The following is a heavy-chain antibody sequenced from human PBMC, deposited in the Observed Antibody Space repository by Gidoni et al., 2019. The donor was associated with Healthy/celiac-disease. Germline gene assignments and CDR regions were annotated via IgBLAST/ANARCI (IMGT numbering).Heavy chain of an antibody. CDR2: ISAYNGNT. D-gene: IGHD3-9*01. Sequence: QVQLVQSGAEVKKPGASVKVSCKASGYTFTSYGISWVRQRPGPGLEGKGWISAYNGNTNYAQKLQGRVTMTTDTSTSTAYMELRSLRSDDTAVYYCARDRRLEKPYYDILTGYWGSGGDNYYYYGMDVWGQGTTVTVSS. J-gene: IGHJ6*02. CDR3: ARDRRLEKPYYDILTGYWGSGGDNYYYYGMDV. CDR1: GYTFTSYG. V-gene: IGHV1-18*01.